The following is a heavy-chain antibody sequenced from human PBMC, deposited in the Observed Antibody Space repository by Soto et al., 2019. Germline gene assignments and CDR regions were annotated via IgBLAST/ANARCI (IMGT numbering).Heavy chain of an antibody. CDR1: GFTFSSYS. J-gene: IGHJ6*02. D-gene: IGHD2-2*02. V-gene: IGHV3-21*01. CDR2: ISSSSSYI. CDR3: ARAGVVPAAISTIVYYYYGMDV. Sequence: PGGSLRLSCAASGFTFSSYSMNWVRQAPGKGLEWVSSISSSSSYIYYADSVKGRFTISRDNAKNSLYLQMNSLRAEDTAVYYCARAGVVPAAISTIVYYYYGMDVWGQGITV.